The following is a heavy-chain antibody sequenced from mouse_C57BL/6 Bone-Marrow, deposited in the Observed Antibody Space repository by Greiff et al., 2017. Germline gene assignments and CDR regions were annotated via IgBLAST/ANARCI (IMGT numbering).Heavy chain of an antibody. Sequence: QVQLQQSGPELVKPGASVKISCKASGYTFTDYYINWVKQRPGQGLEWIGWIYPGSGNTKYNEKFKGKATLTVDPSSSTAYMQLSSLTAEDSAVYFWAREGVWGGNYGTLNDVWGTGTTVTVSS. D-gene: IGHD1-1*01. J-gene: IGHJ1*03. CDR2: IYPGSGNT. CDR1: GYTFTDYY. V-gene: IGHV1-84*01. CDR3: AREGVWGGNYGTLNDV.